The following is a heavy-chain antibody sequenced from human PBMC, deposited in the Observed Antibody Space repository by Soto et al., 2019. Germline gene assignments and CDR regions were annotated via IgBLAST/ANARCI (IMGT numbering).Heavy chain of an antibody. J-gene: IGHJ4*02. V-gene: IGHV3-11*01. CDR3: ARGRSGRSKD. D-gene: IGHD6-25*01. CDR1: GSTFSDHY. Sequence: QVRLVESGGGLVKPGGSLRLSCAASGSTFSDHYLTWLRQAPGKGLEWVSYISVSGYTIYYADSVKGRFTVSRDNAKNSLYLQMDSLRDEDTAVYYCARGRSGRSKDWGQGTLVTVSS. CDR2: ISVSGYTI.